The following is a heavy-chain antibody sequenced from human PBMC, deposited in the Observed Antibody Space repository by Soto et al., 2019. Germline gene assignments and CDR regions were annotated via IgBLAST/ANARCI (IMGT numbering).Heavy chain of an antibody. Sequence: GGSLRLSCAASGFTFSSYAMTWVRQAPGKGLEWVSAITENGGDTYYADSVKGRFTISRDNSKNTLYLQMNSLRAEDTAVFYCAKGRNGVDVWGQGTTVTVSS. CDR3: AKGRNGVDV. CDR1: GFTFSSYA. J-gene: IGHJ6*02. CDR2: ITENGGDT. V-gene: IGHV3-23*01.